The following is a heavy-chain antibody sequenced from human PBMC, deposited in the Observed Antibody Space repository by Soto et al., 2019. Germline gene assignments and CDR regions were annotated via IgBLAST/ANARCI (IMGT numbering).Heavy chain of an antibody. CDR3: ARGLTVTDFDY. D-gene: IGHD4-4*01. J-gene: IGHJ4*02. CDR2: INHSGST. V-gene: IGHV4-34*01. Sequence: QVQLQQWGAGLLKPSETLSLTCAVYGGSFSGYYWSWIRQPPGKGLEWIGEINHSGSTNYNPSLKSRVTISVDTSKNQFSLKLSSATAADTAVYYCARGLTVTDFDYWGQGTLVTVSS. CDR1: GGSFSGYY.